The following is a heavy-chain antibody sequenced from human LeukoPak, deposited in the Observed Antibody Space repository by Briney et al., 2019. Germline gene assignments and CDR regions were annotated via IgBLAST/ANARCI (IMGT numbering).Heavy chain of an antibody. CDR3: ARRWAVVVVAASGWFDP. Sequence: SETLSLTCTVSGGSISSSSYYWGWIRQPPGTGLEWLGSIYYSGSTYYNPSLKSRVTISVDTSKNQFSLKLSSVTAADTAVYYCARRWAVVVVAASGWFDPWGQGTLVTVSS. CDR2: IYYSGST. CDR1: GGSISSSSYY. V-gene: IGHV4-39*01. D-gene: IGHD2-15*01. J-gene: IGHJ5*02.